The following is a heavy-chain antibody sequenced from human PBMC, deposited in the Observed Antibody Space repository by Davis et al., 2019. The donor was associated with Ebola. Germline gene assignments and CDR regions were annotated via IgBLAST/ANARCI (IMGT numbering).Heavy chain of an antibody. CDR3: ARRGIAVAAPDY. CDR2: INAGNGNT. CDR1: GYTFTSYA. Sequence: ASVKVSCKASGYTFTSYAMHWVRQAPGQRLEWMGWINAGNGNTKYSQKFQGRVTITRDTSASTAYMELSSLRSEDTAVYYCARRGIAVAAPDYWGQGTLVTVSS. V-gene: IGHV1-3*01. D-gene: IGHD6-19*01. J-gene: IGHJ4*02.